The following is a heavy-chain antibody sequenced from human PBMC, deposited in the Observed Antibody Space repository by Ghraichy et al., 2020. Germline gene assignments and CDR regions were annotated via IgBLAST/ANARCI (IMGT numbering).Heavy chain of an antibody. Sequence: LSLTCAVSGFTFSGYWMSWVRQAPGKGLEWVAHIKEDGSEERYGDSVNGRFTVSRDNTKNSLYLQMNSLRAEDTAIYYCARPRAYYYFDYWGQGTLV. V-gene: IGHV3-7*03. CDR3: ARPRAYYYFDY. CDR2: IKEDGSEE. CDR1: GFTFSGYW. D-gene: IGHD1-26*01. J-gene: IGHJ4*02.